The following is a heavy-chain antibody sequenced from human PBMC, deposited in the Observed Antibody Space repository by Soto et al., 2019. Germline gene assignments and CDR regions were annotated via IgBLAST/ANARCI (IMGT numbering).Heavy chain of an antibody. V-gene: IGHV4-4*02. D-gene: IGHD1-26*01. J-gene: IGHJ4*02. Sequence: SETLSLTCAVSGGSISSSNWWSWVRQPPGKGLEWIGEIYHSGSTNYNPSLKSRVTISVDKSKNQFSLKLSSVTAADTAVYYWARDPYLSGSYDYWGQGTLVTVSS. CDR3: ARDPYLSGSYDY. CDR2: IYHSGST. CDR1: GGSISSSNW.